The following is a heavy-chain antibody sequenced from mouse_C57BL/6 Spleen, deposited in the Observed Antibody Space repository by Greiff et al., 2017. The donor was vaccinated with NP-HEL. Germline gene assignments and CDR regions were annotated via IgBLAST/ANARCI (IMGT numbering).Heavy chain of an antibody. CDR2: ISYSGST. CDR3: AREGYGNYPWFAY. Sequence: ESGPGMVKPSQSLSLTCTVTGYSITSGYDWHWIRHFPGNKLEWMGYISYSGSTNYNPSLKSRISITHDTSKNHFFLKLNSVTTEDTATYYCAREGYGNYPWFAYWGQGTLVTVSA. J-gene: IGHJ3*01. V-gene: IGHV3-1*01. D-gene: IGHD2-1*01. CDR1: GYSITSGYD.